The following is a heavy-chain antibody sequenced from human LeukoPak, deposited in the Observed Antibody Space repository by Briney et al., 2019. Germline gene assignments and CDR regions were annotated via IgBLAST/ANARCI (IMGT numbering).Heavy chain of an antibody. V-gene: IGHV3-48*04. D-gene: IGHD5-24*01. CDR2: ISSSSSTI. J-gene: IGHJ4*02. CDR3: ARDTEMATIGYYFDY. Sequence: GGSLRLSCAASGFTFSSYSMNWVRQAPGKGLEWVSYISSSSSTIYYAGSVKGRFTISRDNAKNSLYLQMNSLRAEDTAVYYCARDTEMATIGYYFDYWGQGTLVTVSS. CDR1: GFTFSSYS.